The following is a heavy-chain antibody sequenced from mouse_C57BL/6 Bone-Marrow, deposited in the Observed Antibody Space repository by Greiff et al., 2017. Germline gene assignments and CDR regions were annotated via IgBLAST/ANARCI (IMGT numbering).Heavy chain of an antibody. D-gene: IGHD3-3*01. V-gene: IGHV2-2*01. CDR2: IWSGGST. CDR1: GFSLTSYG. J-gene: IGHJ3*01. CDR3: ARGDLFAY. Sequence: VQLQQPGPGLVQPSQSLSITCTVSGFSLTSYGVHWVRQSPGKGLEWLGVIWSGGSTDYNAAFISRLSISKDNSKSQVFFKMNSLQADDTAIYYCARGDLFAYWGQGTLVTVSA.